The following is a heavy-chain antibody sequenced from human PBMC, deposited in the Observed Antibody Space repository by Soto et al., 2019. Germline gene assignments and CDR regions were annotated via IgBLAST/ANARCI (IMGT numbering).Heavy chain of an antibody. CDR1: GYRFTSYW. V-gene: IGHV5-51*01. CDR3: ARKDKSGYLKWFDH. J-gene: IGHJ5*02. Sequence: GESLKISCRTSGYRFTSYWIAWVRQMPGKGLEWMGIIFPSDSDTRYSPSFQGQVTISADRSTSTVFLQWASLKASDTAVYFCARKDKSGYLKWFDHWGQGTLVTVCS. D-gene: IGHD3-22*01. CDR2: IFPSDSDT.